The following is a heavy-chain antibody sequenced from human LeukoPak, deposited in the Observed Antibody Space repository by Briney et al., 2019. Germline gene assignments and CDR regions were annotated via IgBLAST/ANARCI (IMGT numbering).Heavy chain of an antibody. J-gene: IGHJ4*02. CDR1: GVSISSSNW. Sequence: ASETLSLTCDVSGVSISSSNWWSWVRQSPEKGLEWIGQIFHSGDANYSPSSKSRVTISVDKSKNQFYLRLTSLTAADTAIYYCVRDRNSNLRLGFWGPGTLVTVSS. V-gene: IGHV4-4*02. D-gene: IGHD5-12*01. CDR3: VRDRNSNLRLGF. CDR2: IFHSGDA.